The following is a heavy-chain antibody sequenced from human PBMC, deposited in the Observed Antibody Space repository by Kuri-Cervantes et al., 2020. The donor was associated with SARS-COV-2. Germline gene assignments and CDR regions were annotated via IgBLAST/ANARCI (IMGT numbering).Heavy chain of an antibody. CDR1: EFTVSSNY. J-gene: IGHJ6*02. CDR3: ARVGGNILTGYYGFYYYYGMDV. CDR2: ISSSSSTI. V-gene: IGHV3-48*04. D-gene: IGHD3-9*01. Sequence: GGSLRLSCAASEFTVSSNYMSWVRQAPGKGLEWVSYISSSSSTIYYADSVKGRFTISRDNAKNSLYLQMNSLRAEDTAVYYCARVGGNILTGYYGFYYYYGMDVWGQGTTVTVSS.